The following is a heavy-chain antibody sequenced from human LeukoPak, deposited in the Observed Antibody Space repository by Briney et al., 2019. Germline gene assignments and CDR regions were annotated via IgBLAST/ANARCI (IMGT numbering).Heavy chain of an antibody. CDR2: IYHSGTT. J-gene: IGHJ4*02. CDR1: GGSISSSRYY. V-gene: IGHV4-39*01. CDR3: ARRDQYVSSDY. D-gene: IGHD3-16*01. Sequence: PSETLSLTCTVSGGSISSSRYYWGWTRQHPGKGLQWIASIYHSGTTYCNPSLKSRVTISVDTSKNQFSLKLTSVTAADTAVYYCARRDQYVSSDYWGQGTLVTVSS.